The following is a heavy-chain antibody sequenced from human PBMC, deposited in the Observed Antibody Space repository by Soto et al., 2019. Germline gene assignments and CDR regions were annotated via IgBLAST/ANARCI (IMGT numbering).Heavy chain of an antibody. J-gene: IGHJ4*02. V-gene: IGHV2-5*02. CDR2: IYWDDVK. Sequence: ESGPTLVKPTQTLTLTCTFSGFSLSTTGVGVSWIRQPPGKALEWLALIYWDDVKRYSPSLKSRLTITKDTSKNQVVLTMTNMDPVDTATYYCAHAYSSSWSLDYWGQGTLVTFSS. CDR1: GFSLSTTGVG. D-gene: IGHD6-13*01. CDR3: AHAYSSSWSLDY.